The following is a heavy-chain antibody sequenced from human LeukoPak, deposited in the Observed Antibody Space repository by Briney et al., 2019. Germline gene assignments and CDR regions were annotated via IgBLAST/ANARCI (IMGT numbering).Heavy chain of an antibody. CDR1: GGSISSYY. Sequence: SETLSLTCTVSGGSISSYYWSWIRQPPGKGLEWIGYIYYSGSTNYNPSLKSRVTTSVDTSKNQFSLKLSSVTAADTAVYYCASITMVRGVIFAFDIWGQGTMVTVSS. CDR3: ASITMVRGVIFAFDI. J-gene: IGHJ3*02. V-gene: IGHV4-59*08. CDR2: IYYSGST. D-gene: IGHD3-10*01.